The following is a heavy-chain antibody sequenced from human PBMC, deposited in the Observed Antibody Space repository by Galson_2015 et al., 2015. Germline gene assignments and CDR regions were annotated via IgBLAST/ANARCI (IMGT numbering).Heavy chain of an antibody. V-gene: IGHV3-21*01. CDR1: GFTFSSYS. CDR2: ISSSSSYI. J-gene: IGHJ4*02. CDR3: ARWGRGYYDSSGYFGY. Sequence: SLRLSCAASGFTFSSYSMNWVRQAPGKGLEWVSYISSSSSYIYYADSVKGRFTISRDNAKNSLYLQMNSLRAEDTAVYYCARWGRGYYDSSGYFGYWGQGTLVTVSS. D-gene: IGHD3-22*01.